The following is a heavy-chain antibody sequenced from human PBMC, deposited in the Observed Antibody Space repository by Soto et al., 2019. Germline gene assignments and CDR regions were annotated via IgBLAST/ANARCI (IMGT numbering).Heavy chain of an antibody. V-gene: IGHV3-15*07. CDR3: PTVLAGTHAFDV. CDR1: GFTFSNAW. Sequence: EVQLVESGGGLVKPGGSLRLSCAASGFTFSNAWMNWVRQAPGKGLEWVGRIKSKTDGGTTDYAAPVKGRFTISRDDSKNTLYLQMNSLNTEDTAVYYCPTVLAGTHAFDVWGQGTMVTVSS. CDR2: IKSKTDGGTT. J-gene: IGHJ3*01. D-gene: IGHD6-19*01.